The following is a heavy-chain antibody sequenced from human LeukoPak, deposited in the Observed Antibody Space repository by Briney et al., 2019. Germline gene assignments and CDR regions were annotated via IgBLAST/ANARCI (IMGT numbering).Heavy chain of an antibody. CDR2: ISGSDGST. D-gene: IGHD6-19*01. CDR1: GFTLSSYS. V-gene: IGHV3-23*01. CDR3: ASSVAVSLDAFDI. J-gene: IGHJ3*02. Sequence: GGSLGLSCAAYGFTLSSYSMRWVRPAPGKGLEWVTAISGSDGSTYYADSVKGRFTTSRDNSKNTLYLQMNSPRAEDTAVYYCASSVAVSLDAFDIWGQGTMVTVSS.